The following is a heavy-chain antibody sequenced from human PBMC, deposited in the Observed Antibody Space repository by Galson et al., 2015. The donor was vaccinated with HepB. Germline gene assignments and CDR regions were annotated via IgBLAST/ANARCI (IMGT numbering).Heavy chain of an antibody. Sequence: TLSLTCTVSGGSISSGGYYWSWIRQHPGKGLEWIGYIYYSGSTYYNPSLKSRVTISVDTSKNQFSLKLSSVTAADTAVYYCATSRIAAEFDPWGQGTLVTVSS. D-gene: IGHD6-13*01. CDR3: ATSRIAAEFDP. CDR1: GGSISSGGYY. CDR2: IYYSGST. J-gene: IGHJ5*02. V-gene: IGHV4-31*03.